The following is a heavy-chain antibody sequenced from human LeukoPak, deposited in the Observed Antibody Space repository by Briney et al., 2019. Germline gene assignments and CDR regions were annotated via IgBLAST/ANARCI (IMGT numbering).Heavy chain of an antibody. CDR2: ITNSGNSI. CDR3: ARAYLDAFDI. J-gene: IGHJ3*02. Sequence: GGSLRLSCAASGFTFSHYYMSWIRQAPGKGLEWVSYITNSGNSIFYADSVKGRFTISRDNAKNSLYLQMNGLRAEGTAVYYCARAYLDAFDIWGQGTMVTVSS. CDR1: GFTFSHYY. V-gene: IGHV3-11*04.